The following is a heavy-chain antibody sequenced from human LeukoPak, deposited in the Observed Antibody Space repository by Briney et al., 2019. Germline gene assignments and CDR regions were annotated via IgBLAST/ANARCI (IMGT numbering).Heavy chain of an antibody. J-gene: IGHJ5*01. Sequence: GGSQTLFCATSGFTFSHYGMQWVRQAPGKGLEWVAVIWNDGSNKYYGVSVKGRFTISRDNSQNALYMKMNSLRIEDTAVYYCAKDSQRGFDYSNSLESWGQGTLVTVSS. D-gene: IGHD4-11*01. CDR2: IWNDGSNK. V-gene: IGHV3-33*06. CDR3: AKDSQRGFDYSNSLES. CDR1: GFTFSHYG.